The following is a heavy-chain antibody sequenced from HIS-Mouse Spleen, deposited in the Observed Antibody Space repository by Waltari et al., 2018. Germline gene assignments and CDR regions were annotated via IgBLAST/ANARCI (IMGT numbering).Heavy chain of an antibody. J-gene: IGHJ4*02. D-gene: IGHD1-26*01. CDR2: ISYDGSNK. CDR1: GFTFSSYA. V-gene: IGHV3-30*04. CDR3: ARDRWELLYFDY. Sequence: QVQLVESGGGVVQPGRSLRLSCAASGFTFSSYAMHWVRQAPGKGLEWVAVISYDGSNKYYADSVKGRFTISRDNSKNTLYLQMNSLRAEDTAVYYCARDRWELLYFDYWGQGTLVTVSS.